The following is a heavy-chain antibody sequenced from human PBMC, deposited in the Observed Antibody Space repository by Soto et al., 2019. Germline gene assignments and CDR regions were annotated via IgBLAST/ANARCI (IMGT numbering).Heavy chain of an antibody. V-gene: IGHV4-59*01. CDR3: ARGDGCGGNCLYGMDV. CDR2: IYYSGST. D-gene: IGHD2-21*02. CDR1: GGSIGSYY. Sequence: QVQLQESGPGLVKPSETLSLTCTVSGGSIGSYYWSWLRQPPGKGLELIGHIYYSGSTKYSPSLKSRVTISVDTSKNQFSLKLNSVTAADTAVYYCARGDGCGGNCLYGMDVWGQGTTVTVSS. J-gene: IGHJ6*02.